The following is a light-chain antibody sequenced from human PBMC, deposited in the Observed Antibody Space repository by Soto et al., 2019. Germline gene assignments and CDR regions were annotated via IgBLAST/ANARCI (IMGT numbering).Light chain of an antibody. CDR2: DAS. CDR3: QQRLNWPPG. CDR1: QSVTNY. V-gene: IGKV3-11*01. Sequence: ELVWTQSQDTITLSPGERATLTCRASQSVTNYIAWYQQRPGQAPRLLIYDASNRATGVPARFSGSRSGTDFTLTISDLEPADFGLYYCQQRLNWPPGFGQGTKVDI. J-gene: IGKJ1*01.